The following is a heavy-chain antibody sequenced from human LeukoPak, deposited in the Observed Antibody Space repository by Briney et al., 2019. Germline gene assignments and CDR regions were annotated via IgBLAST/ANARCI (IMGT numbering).Heavy chain of an antibody. CDR3: ARDTYYYDNSGYIRSYHIDD. Sequence: PSETLSLTCSVSGGSISSYYWTCIRQPPGKGLEWIGHIYYSGSTNYNPSLKSRVTISVDTSKKQFFLKLSSVTAADTAVYYYARDTYYYDNSGYIRSYHIDDWGQGTLVTVSS. CDR2: IYYSGST. CDR1: GGSISSYY. D-gene: IGHD3-22*01. J-gene: IGHJ4*02. V-gene: IGHV4-59*01.